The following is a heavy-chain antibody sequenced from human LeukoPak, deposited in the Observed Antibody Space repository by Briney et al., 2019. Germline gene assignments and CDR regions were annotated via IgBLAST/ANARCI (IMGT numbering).Heavy chain of an antibody. Sequence: GGSLRLSCAASGFTFSTYWMHWVPQAPGKGLVWVSRIKTDGSTTIYADSVKGGFTISRDNPKNTVYLQMNSLRAEDTAVYYCARASTTVPNLLDYWGQGTLVTVSS. CDR1: GFTFSTYW. CDR2: IKTDGSTT. J-gene: IGHJ4*02. V-gene: IGHV3-74*01. D-gene: IGHD4-17*01. CDR3: ARASTTVPNLLDY.